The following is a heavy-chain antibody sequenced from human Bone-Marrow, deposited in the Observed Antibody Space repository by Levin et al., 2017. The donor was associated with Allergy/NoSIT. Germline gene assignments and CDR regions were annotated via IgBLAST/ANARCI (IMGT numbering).Heavy chain of an antibody. CDR1: GYTFTSYG. D-gene: IGHD6-19*01. J-gene: IGHJ4*02. V-gene: IGHV1-18*01. CDR2: VSAYNGNT. CDR3: ARAFYYSSGWYDLPKFDY. Sequence: GESLKISCKASGYTFTSYGISWVRQAPGQGLEWMGWVSAYNGNTNYAQKLQGRVTMTTDTSTSTAYMELRSLRSDDTAVYYCARAFYYSSGWYDLPKFDYWGQGTLVTVSS.